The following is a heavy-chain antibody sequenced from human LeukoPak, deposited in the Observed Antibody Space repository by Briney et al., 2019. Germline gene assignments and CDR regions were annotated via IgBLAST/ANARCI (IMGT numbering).Heavy chain of an antibody. D-gene: IGHD1-1*01. CDR3: AKGNAYSDYYMDV. CDR1: GFTFDDYS. V-gene: IGHV3-43*01. CDR2: ISWDGVST. J-gene: IGHJ6*03. Sequence: GGSLRLSCAASGFTFDDYSIHWVRQAPGKGLEWVSFISWDGVSTYYADSVKGRFTISRDNSKNSLYLQMNSLRTEDTALYYCAKGNAYSDYYMDVWGKGTTVTVSS.